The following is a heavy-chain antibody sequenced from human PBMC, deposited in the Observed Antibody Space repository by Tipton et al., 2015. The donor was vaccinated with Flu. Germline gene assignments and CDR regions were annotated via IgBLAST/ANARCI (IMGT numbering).Heavy chain of an antibody. D-gene: IGHD4-11*01. J-gene: IGHJ5*02. CDR1: GDYISPDYF. CDR3: ARRDFSNYVSDPKNWFDR. CDR2: VHRSGST. V-gene: IGHV4-38-2*01. Sequence: TLSLTCAVSGDYISPDYFWGWIRQPPGKGLEWIATVHRSGSTKYNPSLRSRVTISVDTSKNQSSLEMRSVTAADMAVYYCARRDFSNYVSDPKNWFDRWGQGTLVTVSS.